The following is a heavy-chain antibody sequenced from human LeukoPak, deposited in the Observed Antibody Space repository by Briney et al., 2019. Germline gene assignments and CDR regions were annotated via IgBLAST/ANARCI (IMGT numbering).Heavy chain of an antibody. J-gene: IGHJ6*03. CDR2: IYYSGST. Sequence: SETLSLTCTVSGGSISSYYWSWIRQPPGKGLEWIGYIYYSGSTNYNPSLKSRVTISVDTSKNQFSLKLSSVTAADTAVYYCARQNYDFWSGYTSHYYYYYMDVWGKGTTVTVSS. D-gene: IGHD3-3*01. V-gene: IGHV4-59*08. CDR1: GGSISSYY. CDR3: ARQNYDFWSGYTSHYYYYYMDV.